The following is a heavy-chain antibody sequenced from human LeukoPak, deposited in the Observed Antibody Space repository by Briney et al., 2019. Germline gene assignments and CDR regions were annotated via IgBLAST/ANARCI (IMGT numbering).Heavy chain of an antibody. CDR3: ARGRAWPGRMPFDI. CDR1: GFTFRSYG. CDR2: ISGRADNT. V-gene: IGHV3-23*01. Sequence: GGSLRLSCAASGFTFRSYGMNWVRQAPGKGLEWVASISGRADNTFYADFVKGRFTISRDNSKNTLYLQMGSLRAEDMAVYYCARGRAWPGRMPFDIWGQGTMVTVSS. D-gene: IGHD2-15*01. J-gene: IGHJ3*02.